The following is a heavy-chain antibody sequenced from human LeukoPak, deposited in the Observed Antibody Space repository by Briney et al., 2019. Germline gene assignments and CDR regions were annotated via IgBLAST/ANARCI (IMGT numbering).Heavy chain of an antibody. CDR2: IYYSGST. Sequence: SETLSLTCTVSGGAITGYYWGWIRQPPGKGLEWIGYIYYSGSTNYNPSLKSRVTMSVDTSKKQFSLKLSSVTAADTAVYYCARGRPPHDYGTLFDYWGQGTLVTVSS. D-gene: IGHD4-17*01. CDR1: GGAITGYY. CDR3: ARGRPPHDYGTLFDY. J-gene: IGHJ4*02. V-gene: IGHV4-59*01.